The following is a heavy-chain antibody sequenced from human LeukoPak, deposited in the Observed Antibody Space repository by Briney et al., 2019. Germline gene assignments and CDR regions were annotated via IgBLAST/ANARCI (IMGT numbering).Heavy chain of an antibody. CDR2: FDPEDGET. CDR1: GYTLTELS. D-gene: IGHD3-22*01. V-gene: IGHV1-24*01. J-gene: IGHJ5*02. Sequence: ASVKVSCKVSGYTLTELSMHWVRQAPGKGLEWMGGFDPEDGETIYAQKFQGRVTMTEDTSTDTAYMELSSLRSEDTAVYYCARALYYYDSSDHNWFDPWGQGTLVTVSS. CDR3: ARALYYYDSSDHNWFDP.